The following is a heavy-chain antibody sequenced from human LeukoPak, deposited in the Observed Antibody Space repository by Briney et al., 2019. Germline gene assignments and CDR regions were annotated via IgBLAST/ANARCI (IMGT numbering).Heavy chain of an antibody. V-gene: IGHV4-61*01. D-gene: IGHD3-16*01. CDR2: IYYTGST. CDR1: PGSISSSSYY. CDR3: SRDRPGGSRLDF. Sequence: SETLSLTCTVSPGSISSSSYYWGWIRQPPGKGLEWIGYIYYTGSTNYNPSLKSRVTISVDTSKNQFSLKLSSVTAADTAVYYWSRDRPGGSRLDFWGQGTLVTVSS. J-gene: IGHJ4*01.